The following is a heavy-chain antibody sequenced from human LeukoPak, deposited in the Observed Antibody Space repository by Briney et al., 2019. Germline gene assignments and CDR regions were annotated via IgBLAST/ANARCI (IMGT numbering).Heavy chain of an antibody. V-gene: IGHV1-18*04. CDR3: ARRFCSSVSCYDGDAFDV. Sequence: ASVKVSCKASGYTFTGYYMHWVRQAPGQGLEWMGWISGYNGKINYAQKFQGRVTMTTDTSTSTAYLELRSLTSEDTAVYYCARRFCSSVSCYDGDAFDVWGQGTLVTVSS. CDR2: ISGYNGKI. CDR1: GYTFTGYY. D-gene: IGHD2-2*01. J-gene: IGHJ3*01.